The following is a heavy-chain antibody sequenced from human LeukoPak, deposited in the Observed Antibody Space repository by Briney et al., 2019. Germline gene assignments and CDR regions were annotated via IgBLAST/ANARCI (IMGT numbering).Heavy chain of an antibody. CDR3: ARYRVGQQLVGRKDYYYFMDF. Sequence: SETLSLTCTVSGGSISSYYWSWIRQPPGKGLEWIGYMYYSGSTNYNPSLKSRVTITVDMSKNQLSLKLSSVTAADTAVYYCARYRVGQQLVGRKDYYYFMDFWGKASTVTISS. D-gene: IGHD6-13*01. V-gene: IGHV4-59*01. CDR1: GGSISSYY. J-gene: IGHJ6*03. CDR2: MYYSGST.